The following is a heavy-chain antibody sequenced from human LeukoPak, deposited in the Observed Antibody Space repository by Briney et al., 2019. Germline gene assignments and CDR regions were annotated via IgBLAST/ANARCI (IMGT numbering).Heavy chain of an antibody. D-gene: IGHD3/OR15-3a*01. CDR2: IHADSGNT. V-gene: IGHV1-3*01. CDR1: GGTFSSYA. Sequence: ASVKVSCKASGGTFSSYAISWVRQAPGQGLEWMGWIHADSGNTKYSQKLQGRVTIARDTSASTIYMELSSLRFEDTAVYFCTIGLAGDWDAFDIWGLGTMVTVSS. J-gene: IGHJ3*02. CDR3: TIGLAGDWDAFDI.